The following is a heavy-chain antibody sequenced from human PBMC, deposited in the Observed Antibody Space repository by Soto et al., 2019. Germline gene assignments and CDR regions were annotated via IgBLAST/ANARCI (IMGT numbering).Heavy chain of an antibody. CDR1: SFSMYS. CDR2: ISSGSAFI. J-gene: IGHJ5*02. D-gene: IGHD1-26*01. V-gene: IGHV3-21*01. Sequence: EVQVVESGGGLVKPGGSLRLSCNFSFSMYSMDWVRQAPGKGLEWVASISSGSAFIKYADSVKGRFTISRDNAKNSVSLHMVSLRVEDAAMYYCTRDQGGSYDSWFDPWGRGTLVTVSS. CDR3: TRDQGGSYDSWFDP.